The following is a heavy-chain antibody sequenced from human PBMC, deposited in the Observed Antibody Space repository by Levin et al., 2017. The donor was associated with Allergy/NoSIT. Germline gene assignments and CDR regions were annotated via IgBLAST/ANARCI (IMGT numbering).Heavy chain of an antibody. CDR2: ISDDGNEK. CDR3: ARDLRVGDY. CDR1: GFTFSNYA. J-gene: IGHJ4*02. V-gene: IGHV3-30*09. Sequence: GGSLRLSCAASGFTFSNYAMHWVRQAPGKGLEWVAVISDDGNEKYYADSVKGRFALSRDYSENTLYLQMSSLRAEDTAVYYCARDLRVGDYWGQGALVTVSS. D-gene: IGHD2-15*01.